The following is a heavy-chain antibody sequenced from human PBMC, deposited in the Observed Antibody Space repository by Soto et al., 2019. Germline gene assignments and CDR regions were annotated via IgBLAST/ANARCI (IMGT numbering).Heavy chain of an antibody. CDR1: GFTVSSNY. CDR2: IYSGGST. V-gene: IGHV3-66*01. CDR3: ARDRIPTGMDV. Sequence: EVQLVESGGGLVQPGGSLRLSCAASGFTVSSNYLSWVRQAPGTGLEWGSGIYSGGSTYYADSVKVRFTISRDNSKNTLYLQMNSLRAEDTAVYYCARDRIPTGMDVWGQGTTVTVSS. J-gene: IGHJ6*02.